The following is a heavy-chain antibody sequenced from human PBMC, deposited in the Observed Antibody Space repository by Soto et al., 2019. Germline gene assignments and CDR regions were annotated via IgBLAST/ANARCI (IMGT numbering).Heavy chain of an antibody. Sequence: PGGSLRLSCAASGFTFSSYAMHWVRQAPGKGLEWVAVISYDGSNKYYADSVKGRFTISRDNSKNTLYLQMNSLRAEDTAVYYCARDQIRLHSSSWYSGYYYYGMDVWGQGTTVTVSS. CDR1: GFTFSSYA. CDR2: ISYDGSNK. CDR3: ARDQIRLHSSSWYSGYYYYGMDV. D-gene: IGHD6-13*01. V-gene: IGHV3-30-3*01. J-gene: IGHJ6*02.